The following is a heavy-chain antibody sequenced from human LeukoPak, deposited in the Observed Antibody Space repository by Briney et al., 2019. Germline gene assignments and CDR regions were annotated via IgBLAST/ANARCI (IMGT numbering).Heavy chain of an antibody. CDR2: IYTSGST. D-gene: IGHD5-24*01. J-gene: IGHJ4*02. CDR3: ARGRGWLQSTPFDY. CDR1: GGSISSYY. V-gene: IGHV4-4*07. Sequence: PSETLALTCTVSGGSISSYYWSWIRQPAGKGLEWIGRIYTSGSTNYNPSLKSRVTTSVDTSKNQFSLKLSSVTAADTAVYYCARGRGWLQSTPFDYWGQGTLVTVSS.